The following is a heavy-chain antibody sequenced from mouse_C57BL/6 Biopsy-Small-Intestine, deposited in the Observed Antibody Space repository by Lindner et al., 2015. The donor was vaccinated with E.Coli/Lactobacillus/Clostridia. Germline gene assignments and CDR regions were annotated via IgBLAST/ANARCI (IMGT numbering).Heavy chain of an antibody. CDR3: ARNRTYAMDY. V-gene: IGHV1-54*01. Sequence: VQLQESGAELVRPGTSVKVSCKASGYAFTNYLIEWVKQRPGQGLEWIGVINPGSGGTNYNEKFKGKATLTADKSSSTAYMQLSSLTSGDSAVYFCARNRTYAMDYWGQGTSVTVSS. J-gene: IGHJ4*01. CDR2: INPGSGGT. CDR1: GYAFTNYL.